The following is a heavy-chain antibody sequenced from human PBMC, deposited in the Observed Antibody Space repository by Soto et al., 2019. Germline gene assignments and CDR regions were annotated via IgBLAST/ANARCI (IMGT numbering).Heavy chain of an antibody. V-gene: IGHV1-3*01. D-gene: IGHD3-16*01. J-gene: IGHJ3*02. CDR2: INAGNGNT. Sequence: QVQLVQSGAEVKKPGASVKVSCKASGYTFTSYAMHWVRQAPGQRLEWMGWINAGNGNTKYSQKFQGRVTITRDTSASTAYMELSSLRSEDTAVYYFARDPGDDSDAFDIWGQGTMVTVSS. CDR3: ARDPGDDSDAFDI. CDR1: GYTFTSYA.